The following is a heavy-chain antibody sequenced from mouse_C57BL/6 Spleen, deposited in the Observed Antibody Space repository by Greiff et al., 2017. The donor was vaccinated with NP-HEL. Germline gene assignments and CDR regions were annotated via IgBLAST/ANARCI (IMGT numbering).Heavy chain of an antibody. J-gene: IGHJ2*01. Sequence: EVKLVESGGGLVQPKGSLKLSCAASGFSFNTYAMNWVRQAPGKGLEWVARIRSKSNNYATYYADSVKDRFTISRDDSESMLYLQMNNLKTEDTAMYYCVRHTGTYFDYWGQGTTLTVSS. CDR3: VRHTGTYFDY. D-gene: IGHD4-1*01. V-gene: IGHV10-1*01. CDR2: IRSKSNNYAT. CDR1: GFSFNTYA.